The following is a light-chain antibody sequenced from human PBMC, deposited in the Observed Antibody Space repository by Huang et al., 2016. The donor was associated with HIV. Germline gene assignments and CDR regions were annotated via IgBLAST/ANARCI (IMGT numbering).Light chain of an antibody. CDR2: KVS. CDR1: QSLLYSDGNIY. Sequence: DVVMTQSPLSLPVTLGQPASISCRSSQSLLYSDGNIYLNWFQQRPGQSPRRLIYKVSNRDAGVPDRFSGSGSGTDFTLKISRVEAEDVGVYYCMQGTHRPGTFGQGTKVEIK. CDR3: MQGTHRPGT. V-gene: IGKV2-30*01. J-gene: IGKJ1*01.